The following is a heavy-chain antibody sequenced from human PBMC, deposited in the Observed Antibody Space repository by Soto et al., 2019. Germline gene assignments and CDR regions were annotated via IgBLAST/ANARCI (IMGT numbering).Heavy chain of an antibody. CDR3: ARDPSYYGMDV. Sequence: GASVKVSCKASGYTFTSYAIHWVRQAPGQRLEWMGWINAGNGNTKYSQKFQGRVTITRDTSASTDYMELSSLRSEDTAVYYCARDPSYYGMDVWGQGTTVTVSS. V-gene: IGHV1-3*01. CDR2: INAGNGNT. J-gene: IGHJ6*02. CDR1: GYTFTSYA.